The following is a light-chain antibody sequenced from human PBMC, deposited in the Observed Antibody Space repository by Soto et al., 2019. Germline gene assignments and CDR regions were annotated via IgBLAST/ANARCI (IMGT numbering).Light chain of an antibody. J-gene: IGKJ1*01. CDR1: QRVSSN. Sequence: EIVMTQSPATLSVSPGERATLSCRASQRVSSNLAWYQQKPGQDPRLLIYDASTRATGIPARFSGSGSGTEFTLTISSLKSEDFAVYYCQQYNNWPPVTFGQGTKVEIK. CDR3: QQYNNWPPVT. V-gene: IGKV3-15*01. CDR2: DAS.